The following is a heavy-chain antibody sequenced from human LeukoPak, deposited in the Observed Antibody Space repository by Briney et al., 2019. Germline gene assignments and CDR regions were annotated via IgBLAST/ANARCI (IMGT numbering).Heavy chain of an antibody. CDR2: INPNSDNT. Sequence: ASVKVSCKASGYTFSSFDMNWVRQAPGQGLEWMGWINPNSDNTVYGQKLQGRLTLTRDTSTSTAYMELSSLTSDDTAVYFCARSVAGQGYWGQGTLVTVSS. V-gene: IGHV1-8*01. CDR3: ARSVAGQGY. D-gene: IGHD6-19*01. J-gene: IGHJ4*02. CDR1: GYTFSSFD.